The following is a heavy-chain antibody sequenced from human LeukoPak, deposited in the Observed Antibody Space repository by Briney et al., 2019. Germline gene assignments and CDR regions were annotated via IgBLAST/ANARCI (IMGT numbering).Heavy chain of an antibody. V-gene: IGHV3-23*01. Sequence: GGSQRLSCAASGFTFSSYAMSWVRQAPGKGLEWVSAISGSGGSTYYADSVKGRFTISRDNSKNTPYLQMNSLRAEDTAVYYCANLDPISITMVRGRGYMGVWGKGTTVTVSS. J-gene: IGHJ6*03. CDR1: GFTFSSYA. CDR3: ANLDPISITMVRGRGYMGV. D-gene: IGHD3-10*01. CDR2: ISGSGGST.